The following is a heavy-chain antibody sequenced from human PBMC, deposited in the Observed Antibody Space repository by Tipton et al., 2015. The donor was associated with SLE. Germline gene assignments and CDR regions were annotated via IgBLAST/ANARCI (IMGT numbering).Heavy chain of an antibody. CDR3: ARGSNYAFDI. D-gene: IGHD6-13*01. CDR2: IYYSGST. Sequence: TLSLTCTVSGGSISSYYWSWIRQPPGKGLEWIGYIYYSGSTNYNPSLKSRVTISVDTSKNQFSLKLSSVTAADTAVYYRARGSNYAFDIWGQGTMVTVSS. CDR1: GGSISSYY. J-gene: IGHJ3*02. V-gene: IGHV4-59*01.